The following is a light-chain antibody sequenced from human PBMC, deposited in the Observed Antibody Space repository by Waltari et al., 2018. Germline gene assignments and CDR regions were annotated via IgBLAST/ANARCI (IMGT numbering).Light chain of an antibody. J-gene: IGLJ2*01. Sequence: QSALTQPASVSGSPGQSITISCTGTSSDVGGYTYVSWYQQHPGKAPKLMIYEVSNRPSGVSNRFSGSKSGNTASLTISGLQAEVEADYYCSSYTSSSVVFGGGTKLTVL. CDR1: SSDVGGYTY. CDR2: EVS. CDR3: SSYTSSSVV. V-gene: IGLV2-14*01.